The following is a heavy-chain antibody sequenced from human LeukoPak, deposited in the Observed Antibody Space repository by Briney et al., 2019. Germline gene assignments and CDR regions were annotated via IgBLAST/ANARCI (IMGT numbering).Heavy chain of an antibody. D-gene: IGHD2-15*01. J-gene: IGHJ4*02. CDR3: GRYCSGVSCYSGYDY. V-gene: IGHV3-64*01. CDR1: GFTLSTYA. Sequence: PGGSLRLSCAASGFTLSTYAMHWVRQTPGKGLEYVLAISTNGGGTYYANSVKGRFTISRDNSKNTLYLQMGSLRAEDMAVYYCGRYCSGVSCYSGYDYWGQGTLVTVSS. CDR2: ISTNGGGT.